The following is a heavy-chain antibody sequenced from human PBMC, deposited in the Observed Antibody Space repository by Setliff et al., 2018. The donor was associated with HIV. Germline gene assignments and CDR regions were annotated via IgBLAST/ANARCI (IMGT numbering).Heavy chain of an antibody. Sequence: SETLSLTCTVSGDSINNYYWSWVRQPPGKGLEWIGYVYSTGSTNSKSSLKSRVTISVDTSKNQFSLKLSSVTAADTAVYYCARVATGPESFDIWGQGTMVTVSS. CDR3: ARVATGPESFDI. D-gene: IGHD3-9*01. V-gene: IGHV4-59*01. J-gene: IGHJ3*02. CDR2: VYSTGST. CDR1: GDSINNYY.